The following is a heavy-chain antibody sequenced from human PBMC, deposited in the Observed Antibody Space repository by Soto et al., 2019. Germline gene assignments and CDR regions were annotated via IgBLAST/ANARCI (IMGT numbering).Heavy chain of an antibody. J-gene: IGHJ6*02. V-gene: IGHV3-30*18. D-gene: IGHD3-10*01. CDR3: AKDLKASGGHSGTLNYYYGMDV. CDR1: GFSSSTHG. Sequence: QVQLVESGGGVVQPGRSLRLSCASSGFSSSTHGMQWVRQAPGKGLEWVAIISYDGFIKYSADDVKGRFTISRDNSKNTLFLQMDSLRAEDSAVYYCAKDLKASGGHSGTLNYYYGMDVWGQGTTVIVSS. CDR2: ISYDGFIK.